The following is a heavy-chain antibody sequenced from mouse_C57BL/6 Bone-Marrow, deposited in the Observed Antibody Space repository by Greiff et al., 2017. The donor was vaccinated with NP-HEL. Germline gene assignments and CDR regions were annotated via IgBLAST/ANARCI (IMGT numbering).Heavy chain of an antibody. Sequence: QVQLQQSGAELVKPGASVKISCKASGYAFSSYRLNWVKQRPGRGLEWIGQLYPGVGDTNSNGKFKGKATLTADKSSSTAYRQLSSLTSEDSAVYFCARSNGYYDWGQGTTLTVAA. CDR1: GYAFSSYR. CDR3: ARSNGYYD. J-gene: IGHJ2*01. CDR2: LYPGVGDT. D-gene: IGHD2-3*01. V-gene: IGHV1-80*01.